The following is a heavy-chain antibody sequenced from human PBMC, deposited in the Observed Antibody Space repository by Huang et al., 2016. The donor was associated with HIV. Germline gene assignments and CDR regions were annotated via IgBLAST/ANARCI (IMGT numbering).Heavy chain of an antibody. V-gene: IGHV1-46*01. CDR2: INPDVDSQ. J-gene: IGHJ6*02. Sequence: QVQLVQSGAEVKKPGASVKVSCKTSGYTFTSYSIHWVRQAPGQGLEWMGIINPDVDSQSYGPKFKGRVTMNRDTSTSTVYMELSSLRSEDTAMYYCAREGQGYAMDVWGQGTTVTVSS. CDR3: AREGQGYAMDV. CDR1: GYTFTSYS.